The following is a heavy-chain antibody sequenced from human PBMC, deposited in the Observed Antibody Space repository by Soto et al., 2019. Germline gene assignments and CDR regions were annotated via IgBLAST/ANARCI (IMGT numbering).Heavy chain of an antibody. D-gene: IGHD3-10*01. V-gene: IGHV1-3*01. CDR1: GYTFTSYP. J-gene: IGHJ4*02. CDR3: ARKDYYGAGVYYFDH. Sequence: ASVKVSSKASGYTFTSYPMHWVRQAPGQRLEWMGWINAANGDTGYSQKFHDRVTFTRDTSATTVYMELSSLTSEDMAVYYCARKDYYGAGVYYFDHWGQGTLVTVS. CDR2: INAANGDT.